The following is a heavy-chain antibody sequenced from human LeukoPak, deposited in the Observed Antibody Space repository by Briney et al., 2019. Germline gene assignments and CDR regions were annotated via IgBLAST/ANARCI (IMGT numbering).Heavy chain of an antibody. D-gene: IGHD5-18*01. Sequence: GGSLRLSCAASGFTFSSYLMLWVRQIPGKGLLWVSRIKNDGSTTTYADSVKGRFTISRDNAKNMLYLQMNSLRPEDTAVYYCAREGAAMAPRYFDHWGQGTLVTVSS. CDR1: GFTFSSYL. CDR2: IKNDGSTT. CDR3: AREGAAMAPRYFDH. J-gene: IGHJ4*02. V-gene: IGHV3-74*01.